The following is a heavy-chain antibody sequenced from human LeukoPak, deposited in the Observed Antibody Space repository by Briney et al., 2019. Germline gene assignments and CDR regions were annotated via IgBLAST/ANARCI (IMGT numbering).Heavy chain of an antibody. V-gene: IGHV3-33*01. CDR1: GFTFSSYG. Sequence: GGSLRLSCAASGFTFSSYGMHWVRQAPGKGLEWVAVIWYDGSNKYYADSVKGRFTISRDNSKSTVYLQMNSLRAEDTAVYYCAREDGAGLDAFDIWGQGTMVTVSS. CDR2: IWYDGSNK. J-gene: IGHJ3*02. CDR3: AREDGAGLDAFDI. D-gene: IGHD3-10*01.